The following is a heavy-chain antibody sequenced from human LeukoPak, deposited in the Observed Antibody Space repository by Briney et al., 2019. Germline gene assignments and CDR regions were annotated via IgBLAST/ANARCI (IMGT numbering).Heavy chain of an antibody. Sequence: ASVKVSCKASGYTFTSYDINWVRQATGQGLGWMGWMNPNSGNTGYAQKFQGRVTITRNTSISTAYMELSSLRSEDTAVYYCARGGSSWYTHYYYYMDVWGKGTTVTVSS. J-gene: IGHJ6*03. D-gene: IGHD6-13*01. V-gene: IGHV1-8*03. CDR1: GYTFTSYD. CDR3: ARGGSSWYTHYYYYMDV. CDR2: MNPNSGNT.